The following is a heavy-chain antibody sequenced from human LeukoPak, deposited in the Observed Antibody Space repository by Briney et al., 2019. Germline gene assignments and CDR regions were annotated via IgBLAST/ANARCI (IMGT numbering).Heavy chain of an antibody. Sequence: GGSLRLSCAASGFTFSSYEMNWFRQAPGKGLEWVSIIYSGGTTYYADSVKGRFTISRDNSKNTLFLQMNSLRAEDTAVYYCARGHWFAHLDYWGQGTLVTVSS. D-gene: IGHD3-9*01. J-gene: IGHJ4*02. V-gene: IGHV3-53*01. CDR1: GFTFSSYE. CDR3: ARGHWFAHLDY. CDR2: IYSGGTT.